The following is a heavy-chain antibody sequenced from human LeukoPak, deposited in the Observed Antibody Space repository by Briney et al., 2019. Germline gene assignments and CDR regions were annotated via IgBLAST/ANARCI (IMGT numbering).Heavy chain of an antibody. V-gene: IGHV4-39*07. D-gene: IGHD3-9*01. CDR1: GGSISSSSYY. CDR3: ARVDYFYYYYMDV. CDR2: IYYSGNT. J-gene: IGHJ6*03. Sequence: SETLSLTCTVSGGSISSSSYYWGWIRQPPGKGLEWIGSIYYSGNTYYNPSLKSRVTISVDTSKNQFSLKLSSVTAADTAVYYCARVDYFYYYYMDVWGKGTTVTVSS.